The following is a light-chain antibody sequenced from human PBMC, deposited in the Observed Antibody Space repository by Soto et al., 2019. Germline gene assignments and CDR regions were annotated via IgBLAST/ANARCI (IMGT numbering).Light chain of an antibody. CDR1: SSDVGGYNY. J-gene: IGLJ1*01. V-gene: IGLV2-14*01. CDR3: CSYTSSSTLGV. Sequence: QSALTQPASVSGSPGQSITISCTGTSSDVGGYNYVSWYQQHPGKAPKLMIYDVSNRPSGVSNRFSGSKSGNTASLPISGLQAEDEADYYCCSYTSSSTLGVFGTGTKLTVL. CDR2: DVS.